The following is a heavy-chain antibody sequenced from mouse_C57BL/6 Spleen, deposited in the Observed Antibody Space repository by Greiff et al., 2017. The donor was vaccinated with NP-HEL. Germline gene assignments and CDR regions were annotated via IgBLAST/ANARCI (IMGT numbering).Heavy chain of an antibody. CDR1: GYAFSSSW. D-gene: IGHD2-5*01. CDR3: ATAYYSTVWAY. J-gene: IGHJ3*01. V-gene: IGHV1-82*01. CDR2: IYPGDGDT. Sequence: VQLQQSGPELVKPGASVKISCKASGYAFSSSWMNWVKRRPGKGLEWIGRIYPGDGDTNYNGKFKGKATLTADKSSSTAYMQLSSLTSEDSAVYFCATAYYSTVWAYWGQGTLVTVSA.